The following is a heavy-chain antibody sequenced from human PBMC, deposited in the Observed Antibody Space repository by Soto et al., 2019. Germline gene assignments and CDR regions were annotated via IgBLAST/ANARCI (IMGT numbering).Heavy chain of an antibody. V-gene: IGHV4-39*01. CDR3: ARHGSY. CDR1: GVSITNTSYY. J-gene: IGHJ4*02. Sequence: QLQLQESGPGLVKPSETLSLTCTVSGVSITNTSYYWGWIRQPPGKGLEWIGTIYFRGSTFYNPSLKSRLTISVDTSKNQFSLRLSSVTAADTAVYYCARHGSYWGQGTLVAVSS. CDR2: IYFRGST.